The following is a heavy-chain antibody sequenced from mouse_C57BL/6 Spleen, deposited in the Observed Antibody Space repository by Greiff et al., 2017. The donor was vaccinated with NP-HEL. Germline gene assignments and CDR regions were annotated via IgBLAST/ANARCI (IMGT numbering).Heavy chain of an antibody. CDR2: ISDGGSYT. Sequence: EVQLVESGGGLVKPGGSLKLSCAASGFTFSSYAMSWVRQTPEKRLEWVATISDGGSYTYYPDNVKGRFTISRDNAKNNLYLQMSHLKSEDTAMYYCARDRDCLAYWGQGTLVTVSA. J-gene: IGHJ3*01. CDR3: ARDRDCLAY. CDR1: GFTFSSYA. V-gene: IGHV5-4*01. D-gene: IGHD3-3*01.